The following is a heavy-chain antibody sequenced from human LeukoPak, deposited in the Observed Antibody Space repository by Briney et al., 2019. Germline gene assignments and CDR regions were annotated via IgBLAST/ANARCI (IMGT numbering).Heavy chain of an antibody. D-gene: IGHD5-24*01. CDR1: RGTFSIYA. CDR2: IMPICGTA. Sequence: SLKASCKAPRGTFSIYAISWVRQAPRQGLEWMGGIMPICGTANYAQKFQGRVTITTDESTSTAYMELSSLRSEDTAVYYCARDSADGYNEWWINFDIWGQGTMVTVSS. V-gene: IGHV1-69*05. CDR3: ARDSADGYNEWWINFDI. J-gene: IGHJ3*02.